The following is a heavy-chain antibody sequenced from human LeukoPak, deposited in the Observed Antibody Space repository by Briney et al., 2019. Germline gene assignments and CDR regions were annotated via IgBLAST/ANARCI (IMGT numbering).Heavy chain of an antibody. CDR1: GFTFSNCA. Sequence: PGGSLRLSCSASGFTFSNCAMHWVRQAPGKGLEYVSAIDTNGESTYYADLVRGRFSISRDNSKNMLFLQMSSLRPDDTAVYYCVKDALSRYCSCSTCRAYHFDYWGQGNLVTVSS. V-gene: IGHV3-64D*09. D-gene: IGHD2-2*01. CDR3: VKDALSRYCSCSTCRAYHFDY. J-gene: IGHJ4*02. CDR2: IDTNGEST.